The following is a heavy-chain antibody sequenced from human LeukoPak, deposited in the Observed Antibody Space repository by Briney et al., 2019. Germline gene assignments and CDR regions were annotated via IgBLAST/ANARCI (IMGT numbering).Heavy chain of an antibody. CDR3: ARMTNYFDSSGYYFLDY. J-gene: IGHJ4*02. Sequence: SETLSLTCTVSGGSISSYYWSWIRQPPGKGLEWIGYIYYTGSTNYNPSLKSRVTISVDTSKNQFSLKLSSVTAADTAVYYCARMTNYFDSSGYYFLDYWGQGTLVTVSS. V-gene: IGHV4-59*08. CDR1: GGSISSYY. CDR2: IYYTGST. D-gene: IGHD3-22*01.